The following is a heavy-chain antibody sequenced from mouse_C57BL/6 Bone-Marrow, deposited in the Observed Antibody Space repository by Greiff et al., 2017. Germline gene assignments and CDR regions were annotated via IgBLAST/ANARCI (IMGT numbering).Heavy chain of an antibody. Sequence: QVQLKESGAELARPGASVKLSCKASGYTFTSYGISWVKQRTGQGLEWIGEIYPRSGNTYYNEKFKGKATLTADKSSSTAYMELRSLTSEDSAVYFCSMLYGNYVAGFGYWGQGTLVTVSA. CDR2: IYPRSGNT. CDR1: GYTFTSYG. D-gene: IGHD2-1*01. CDR3: SMLYGNYVAGFGY. J-gene: IGHJ3*01. V-gene: IGHV1-81*01.